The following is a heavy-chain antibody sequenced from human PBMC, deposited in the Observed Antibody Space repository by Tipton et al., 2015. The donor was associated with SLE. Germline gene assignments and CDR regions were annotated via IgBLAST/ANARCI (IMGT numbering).Heavy chain of an antibody. D-gene: IGHD5-12*01. CDR2: IHQTGSA. V-gene: IGHV4-39*07. CDR1: GCYIKSTSYH. J-gene: IGHJ4*02. CDR3: ARGNIVASSFDY. Sequence: TLSLTCTVSGCYIKSTSYHWGWIRQPPGKGLEWIGSIHQTGSAYYNPSLKRRLTMSVDTSKNQFSLKLSSVTAADTAVYYCARGNIVASSFDYWGQGTLVTVSS.